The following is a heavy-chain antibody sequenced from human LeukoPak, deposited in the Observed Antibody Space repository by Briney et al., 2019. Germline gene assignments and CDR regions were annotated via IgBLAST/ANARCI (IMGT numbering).Heavy chain of an antibody. CDR1: GFTFRNYW. Sequence: GGSLRLSCAASGFTFRNYWVTWVRQAPGKGLELVASTNQDGSEKYHVDSVKGRFTISRDNDRNLLYLQMNSLRAEDTAVYYCARDPGFSAFDIWGQGAVVTVSS. CDR2: TNQDGSEK. J-gene: IGHJ3*02. V-gene: IGHV3-7*01. CDR3: ARDPGFSAFDI.